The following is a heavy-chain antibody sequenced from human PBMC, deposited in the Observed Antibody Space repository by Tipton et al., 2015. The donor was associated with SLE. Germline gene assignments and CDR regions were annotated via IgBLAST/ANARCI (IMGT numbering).Heavy chain of an antibody. CDR1: GGSISSGAYY. J-gene: IGHJ3*02. CDR3: ARDPYCGGDCYDAFDI. D-gene: IGHD2-21*02. CDR2: IYYSGST. Sequence: TLSLTCTVSGGSISSGAYYWSWIRQHPGKGLEWIGYIYYSGSTYYNPSLKSRVTISVDPSKNQFSLKLSSVTAADTAVYYCARDPYCGGDCYDAFDIWGQGTMVTVSS. V-gene: IGHV4-31*03.